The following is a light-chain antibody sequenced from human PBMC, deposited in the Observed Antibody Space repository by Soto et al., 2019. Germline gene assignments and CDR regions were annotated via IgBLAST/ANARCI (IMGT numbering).Light chain of an antibody. CDR2: RNN. J-gene: IGLJ3*02. Sequence: QSVLTQPPSASGTPGQRVTISCSGSSSNIGSNYVYWYQQLPGTAPKLLIYRNNQRPSGGPDRFSCSKSGTSASLAISGLRSEDEADYYCAAWDDSLSGLWVFGGGTKLTVL. CDR3: AAWDDSLSGLWV. CDR1: SSNIGSNY. V-gene: IGLV1-47*01.